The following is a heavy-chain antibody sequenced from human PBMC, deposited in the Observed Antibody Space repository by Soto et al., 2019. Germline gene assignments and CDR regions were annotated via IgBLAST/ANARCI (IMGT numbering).Heavy chain of an antibody. Sequence: SETLSLTCAGSCGSISSGGYSWSWIRQPPGKGLEWIGYIYHSGSTYYNPSLKSRVTISVDRSKNQFSLKLSSVTAADTAVYYCARGGYSYATAYYYGMDVWGQGTTVTVSS. CDR3: ARGGYSYATAYYYGMDV. CDR1: CGSISSGGYS. J-gene: IGHJ6*02. V-gene: IGHV4-30-2*01. D-gene: IGHD5-18*01. CDR2: IYHSGST.